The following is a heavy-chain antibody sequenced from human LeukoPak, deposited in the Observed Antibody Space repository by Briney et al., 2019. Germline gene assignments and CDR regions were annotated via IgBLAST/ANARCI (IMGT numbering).Heavy chain of an antibody. CDR2: ISGSGGST. CDR3: GRYYYDSSGSKGGLDY. CDR1: GFTFSSYA. J-gene: IGHJ4*02. V-gene: IGHV3-23*01. Sequence: SGGSLRLSCAASGFTFSSYAMSWVRQAPGKGLEWVSAISGSGGSTYYADSVKGRFTISRDSSKNTLYLQMNSLRAEDTAVYYCGRYYYDSSGSKGGLDYWGQGTLVTVSS. D-gene: IGHD3-22*01.